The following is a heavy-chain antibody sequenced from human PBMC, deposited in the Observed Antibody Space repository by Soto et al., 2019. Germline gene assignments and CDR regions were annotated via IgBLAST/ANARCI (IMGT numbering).Heavy chain of an antibody. J-gene: IGHJ4*02. D-gene: IGHD6-13*01. CDR3: AKRKGIAAAGQRAFDY. CDR1: GFTFSSYA. CDR2: ISGSGGST. Sequence: GGSLRLSCAASGFTFSSYAMSWVRQAPGKGLEWVSAISGSGGSTYYADSVKGRFTISRDNSKNTLYLQMNSLRAEDTAVYYCAKRKGIAAAGQRAFDYWGQGTLVTVSS. V-gene: IGHV3-23*01.